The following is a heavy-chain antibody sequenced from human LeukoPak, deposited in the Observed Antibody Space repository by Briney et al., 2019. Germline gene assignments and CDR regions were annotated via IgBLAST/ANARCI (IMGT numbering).Heavy chain of an antibody. Sequence: RPGGSLRLSCAASGFTVSSNYMSWVRQAPGKGLEWVSVIYSGGSTYYADSVKGRFTISRDNSKNTLHLQMNSLRAEDTAVYYCASSPPIVGAKYYFDYWGQGTLVTVSS. D-gene: IGHD1-26*01. CDR3: ASSPPIVGAKYYFDY. J-gene: IGHJ4*02. CDR1: GFTVSSNY. V-gene: IGHV3-66*01. CDR2: IYSGGST.